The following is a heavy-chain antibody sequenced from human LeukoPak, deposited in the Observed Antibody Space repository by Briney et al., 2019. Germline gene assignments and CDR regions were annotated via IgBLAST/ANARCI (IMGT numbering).Heavy chain of an antibody. V-gene: IGHV3-74*01. CDR1: GFTFSSYW. Sequence: GGSLRLSCVASGFTFSSYWMHWVRQDPRKGLVWVSRINGDGRNINYADSVRGRFTISRDNAKNTLYLQMNTLRVEDTAVYYCASSRYSSSLNWFDPWGQGTLVTVSS. D-gene: IGHD6-13*01. CDR3: ASSRYSSSLNWFDP. CDR2: INGDGRNI. J-gene: IGHJ5*02.